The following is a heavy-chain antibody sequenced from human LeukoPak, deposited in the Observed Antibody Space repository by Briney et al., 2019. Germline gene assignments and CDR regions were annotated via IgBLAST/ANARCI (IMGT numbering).Heavy chain of an antibody. CDR3: AREAMYSYGNNFDY. Sequence: SETLSLTCTVSGGSVSSGSYYWSWIRQPPGKGLEWIGYIYYSGSTNYNPSLKSRVTISVDTSKNQFSLKLSSVTAADTAVYHCAREAMYSYGNNFDYWGQGTLVPVSS. V-gene: IGHV4-61*01. CDR2: IYYSGST. D-gene: IGHD5-18*01. CDR1: GGSVSSGSYY. J-gene: IGHJ4*02.